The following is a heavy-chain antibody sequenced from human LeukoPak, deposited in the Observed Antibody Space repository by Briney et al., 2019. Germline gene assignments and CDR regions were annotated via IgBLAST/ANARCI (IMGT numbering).Heavy chain of an antibody. CDR3: ARDSGYGGNSYDYYGMDV. D-gene: IGHD4-23*01. CDR1: GFTFNIYA. CDR2: IKQDGSEK. J-gene: IGHJ6*02. Sequence: GGSLRLSCAASGFTFNIYAMSWVRQAPGKGLEWVANIKQDGSEKYYVDSVKGRFTISRDYAKNSLYLQMNSLRAEDTAVYYCARDSGYGGNSYDYYGMDVWGQGTTVTVSS. V-gene: IGHV3-7*04.